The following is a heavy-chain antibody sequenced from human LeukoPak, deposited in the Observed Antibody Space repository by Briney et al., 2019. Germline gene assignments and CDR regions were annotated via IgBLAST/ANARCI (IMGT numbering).Heavy chain of an antibody. D-gene: IGHD2-8*01. J-gene: IGHJ4*02. CDR3: AKDLSPGVY. CDR1: GFTFSNYA. Sequence: GGSLRLSXAASGFTFSNYAMSWVRQAPGKGLEWVSGISDSGDSTYYADSVKGRFTISRDNSKNTLYLQMNSLRAEDTAIYYCAKDLSPGVYWGQGTLVTVSS. V-gene: IGHV3-23*01. CDR2: ISDSGDST.